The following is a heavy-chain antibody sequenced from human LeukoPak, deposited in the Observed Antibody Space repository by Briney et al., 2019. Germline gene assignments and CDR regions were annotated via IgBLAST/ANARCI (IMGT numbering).Heavy chain of an antibody. V-gene: IGHV3-74*01. Sequence: GGSLRLSCAASGFTFSSYWMHWVRQAPGKGLVWVSRINTDGSSTSYADSVKGRFTISRDNAKNTLYLQMNSLRAEDTAVYYCEGSGRYDDYWGQGILVTVSS. CDR3: EGSGRYDDY. CDR2: INTDGSST. CDR1: GFTFSSYW. J-gene: IGHJ4*02. D-gene: IGHD3-3*01.